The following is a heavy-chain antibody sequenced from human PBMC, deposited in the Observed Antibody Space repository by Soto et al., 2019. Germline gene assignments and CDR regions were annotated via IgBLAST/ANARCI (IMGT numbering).Heavy chain of an antibody. CDR2: ISSNGGST. J-gene: IGHJ6*03. Sequence: GGSLRLSCAASGFTFSSYAMHWVRQAPGKGLEYVSAISSNGGSTYYANSVKGRFTISRDNSKNTLYLQMGSLRAEDMAVYYCASSLSGANLYYYYYMDVWGKGTTVTVSS. CDR1: GFTFSSYA. V-gene: IGHV3-64*01. CDR3: ASSLSGANLYYYYYMDV. D-gene: IGHD7-27*01.